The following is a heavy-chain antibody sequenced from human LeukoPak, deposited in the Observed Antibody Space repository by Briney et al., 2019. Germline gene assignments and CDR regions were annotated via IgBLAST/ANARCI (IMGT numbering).Heavy chain of an antibody. CDR3: ARDSRRVTAKDFDY. CDR1: GFTFSSYS. J-gene: IGHJ4*02. V-gene: IGHV3-21*01. CDR2: ISSSSSHI. D-gene: IGHD2-15*01. Sequence: PGGSLRLSCAASGFTFSSYSMNWVRQAPGKGLEWVSSISSSSSHIYYADSVKGRFTISRDNAKNSLYLQMNSLRAEDTAVYYCARDSRRVTAKDFDYWGQGTLVTVSS.